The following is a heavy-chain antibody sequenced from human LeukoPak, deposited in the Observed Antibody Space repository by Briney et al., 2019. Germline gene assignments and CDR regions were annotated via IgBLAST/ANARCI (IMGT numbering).Heavy chain of an antibody. Sequence: ASVKVSCKVSGYTLTELSMHWVRQAPRKGLEWMGGFDPEDGETIYAQRFQGRVTMTEDTSTDTAYMELSSLRSEDTAVYYCATGDSSGYYYASEWGQGTLVTVSS. CDR3: ATGDSSGYYYASE. CDR2: FDPEDGET. D-gene: IGHD3-22*01. CDR1: GYTLTELS. V-gene: IGHV1-24*01. J-gene: IGHJ4*02.